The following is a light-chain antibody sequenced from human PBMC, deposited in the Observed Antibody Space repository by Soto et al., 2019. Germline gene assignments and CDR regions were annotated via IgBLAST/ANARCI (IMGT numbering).Light chain of an antibody. CDR2: DAS. Sequence: EIVMTQSPATLSVSPWERATLSCRASQSVSSNLAWYQQKPGQAPRLLIYDASTRATGIPDRFSGSGSGTDFTLTISRLEPADFAVYYCQQYANSRRTFGQGTKVDI. CDR1: QSVSSN. J-gene: IGKJ1*01. CDR3: QQYANSRRT. V-gene: IGKV3D-15*02.